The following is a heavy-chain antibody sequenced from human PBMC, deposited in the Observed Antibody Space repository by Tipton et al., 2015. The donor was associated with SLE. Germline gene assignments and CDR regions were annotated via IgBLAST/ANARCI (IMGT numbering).Heavy chain of an antibody. CDR1: GGSFSGYY. V-gene: IGHV4-59*01. CDR2: IYYSGST. CDR3: ARVQSRWGSSWYPDAFDI. Sequence: TLSLTCAVYGGSFSGYYWSWIRQPPGKGLEWIGYIYYSGSTNYNPSLKSRVTISVDTSKNQFSLKLSSVTAADTAVYYCARVQSRWGSSWYPDAFDIWGQGTMVTVSS. D-gene: IGHD6-13*01. J-gene: IGHJ3*02.